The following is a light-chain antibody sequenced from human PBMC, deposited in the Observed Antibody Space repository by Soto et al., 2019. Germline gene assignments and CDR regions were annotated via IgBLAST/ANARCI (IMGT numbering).Light chain of an antibody. V-gene: IGLV1-47*02. Sequence: QSVLTQPPSASGTPGQRVTISCSGSSSNIGSNAVSWYQHFPGTAPKVLIYSDDQRPSGVPDRFSGSKSGTSASLAISGLRSEDEADHYCAAWHDRMSGLFGGGTKLTVL. CDR1: SSNIGSNA. CDR3: AAWHDRMSGL. J-gene: IGLJ3*02. CDR2: SDD.